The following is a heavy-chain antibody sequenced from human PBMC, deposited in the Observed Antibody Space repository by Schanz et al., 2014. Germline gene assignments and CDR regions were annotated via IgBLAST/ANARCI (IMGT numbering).Heavy chain of an antibody. V-gene: IGHV1-24*01. CDR2: FDPEEGET. CDR3: ATDTGY. J-gene: IGHJ4*02. D-gene: IGHD1-1*01. Sequence: QVQLVQSGAEVKKPGASVKVSCKASGYTFTSYGISWVRQAPGQGLEWMGGFDPEEGETIYARKFQGRVTMTEDTSTDTAYMELSSLRSQDTAIYYCATDTGYWGQGTLVTVSS. CDR1: GYTFTSYG.